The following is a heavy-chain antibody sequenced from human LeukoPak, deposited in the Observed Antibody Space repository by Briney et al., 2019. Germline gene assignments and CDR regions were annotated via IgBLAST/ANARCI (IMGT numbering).Heavy chain of an antibody. CDR3: ARSAGGNYFDY. CDR1: GFTFDNYN. CDR2: ISSGTNYI. V-gene: IGHV3-21*01. J-gene: IGHJ4*02. D-gene: IGHD2-8*02. Sequence: GGSLRLSCAASGFTFDNYNMNWVRQAPGKGLEWVSSISSGTNYIFEADSVKGRFTVTKDTALNSLSLQMNSLRADNTAVYYCARSAGGNYFDYWDQGTLVTVSS.